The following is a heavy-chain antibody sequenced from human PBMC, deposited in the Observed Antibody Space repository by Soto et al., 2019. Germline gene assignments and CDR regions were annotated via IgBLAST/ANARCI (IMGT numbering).Heavy chain of an antibody. CDR2: INHSGST. D-gene: IGHD3-10*01. CDR1: GGSFSGYY. V-gene: IGHV4-34*01. J-gene: IGHJ6*02. Sequence: SETLSLTCAVYGGSFSGYYWSWIRQPPGKGLEWIGEINHSGSTNYNPSLKIRVTISVDTSKNQFSLKLSSVTAADTAVYYCARLHMVRDYYYYGMDVWGQGTTVT. CDR3: ARLHMVRDYYYYGMDV.